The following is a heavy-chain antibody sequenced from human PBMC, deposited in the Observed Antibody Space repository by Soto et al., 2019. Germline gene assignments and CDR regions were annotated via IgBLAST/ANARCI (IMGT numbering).Heavy chain of an antibody. CDR2: ISSSSGTI. V-gene: IGHV3-48*01. J-gene: IGHJ6*02. CDR3: AREFGYSGMDV. CDR1: GFTFSSYS. D-gene: IGHD3-10*01. Sequence: GGSLRLSCVASGFTFSSYSMNWVRQAPGKGLEWVSYISSSSGTIYHADSAKGRFTISRDNAKNSLYLQMNSLRVEDTAVYYCAREFGYSGMDVWGQGTTVTAP.